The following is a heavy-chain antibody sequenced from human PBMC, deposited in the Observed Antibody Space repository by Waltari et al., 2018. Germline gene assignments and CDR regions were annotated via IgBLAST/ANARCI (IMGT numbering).Heavy chain of an antibody. CDR3: ARDSAPYSNYADAIDI. Sequence: EVQLGASGGGLVQPGGSLRVSCVCSGFTCFTFWMFWVGQAPGKGLGWVASIRKEGGEEYYVDSVKGRFTVSRNNATNSLHLHMDSLRVEDTAIYYCARDSAPYSNYADAIDIWGQGTMVIVSS. CDR1: GFTCFTFW. D-gene: IGHD4-4*01. V-gene: IGHV3-7*01. J-gene: IGHJ3*02. CDR2: IRKEGGEE.